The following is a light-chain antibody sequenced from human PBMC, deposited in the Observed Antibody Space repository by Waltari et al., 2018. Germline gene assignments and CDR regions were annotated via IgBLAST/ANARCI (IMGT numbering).Light chain of an antibody. V-gene: IGKV3-20*01. J-gene: IGKJ4*01. Sequence: EIVLTQSPGNLSLSPGERATLSCRASQSVSSSYLAWYQQKPGQAPRLLMYGTSTRAAGIPDRYSGSGSGTDFSLTISRLDPEDFAVYYCQLYGNSPVVTFGGGTKVEIK. CDR3: QLYGNSPVVT. CDR1: QSVSSSY. CDR2: GTS.